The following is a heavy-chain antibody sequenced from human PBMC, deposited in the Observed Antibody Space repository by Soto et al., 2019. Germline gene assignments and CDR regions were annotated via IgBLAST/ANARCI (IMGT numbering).Heavy chain of an antibody. Sequence: GGSLRLSCAASGFTFSDYYMSWIRQAPGKGLEWVSYISSSGSTIYYADSVKGRFTISRDNAKNSLYLQMNSLRAEDTAVYYCARSLLESYYPFTGYWGQGTLVTVSS. V-gene: IGHV3-11*01. CDR3: ARSLLESYYPFTGY. J-gene: IGHJ4*02. CDR1: GFTFSDYY. CDR2: ISSSGSTI. D-gene: IGHD1-26*01.